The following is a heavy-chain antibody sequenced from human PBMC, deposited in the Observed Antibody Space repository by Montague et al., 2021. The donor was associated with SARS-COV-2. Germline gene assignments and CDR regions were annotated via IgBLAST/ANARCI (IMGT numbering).Heavy chain of an antibody. V-gene: IGHV4-59*01. CDR3: ARLLRSCTNGVCRTYYYYALDV. Sequence: SETLSLTCTVSGGSISGFYWSWIRQPPGKGLEWIGYIYYSGSTXXXPSXXXRXAVSVDRSKNQVSLKLTSVTAADTAVYYCARLLRSCTNGVCRTYYYYALDVWGQGTTVTVSS. J-gene: IGHJ6*02. CDR1: GGSISGFY. D-gene: IGHD2-8*01. CDR2: IYYSGST.